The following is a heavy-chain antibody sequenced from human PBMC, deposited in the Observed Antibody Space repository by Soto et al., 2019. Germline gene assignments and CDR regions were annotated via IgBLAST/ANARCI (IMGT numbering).Heavy chain of an antibody. J-gene: IGHJ3*02. D-gene: IGHD6-13*01. V-gene: IGHV4-59*01. CDR2: ISYSGVT. CDR1: GGSISSDY. Sequence: SETLSLTCTVSGGSISSDYWNWIRQPPGKGLEWAGYISYSGVTNYNPSLESRVTISVDTSKNQFSLRLSSVTAADTAVYYCVREPRYSTSRYHDPFDMWGQGTMVTVS. CDR3: VREPRYSTSRYHDPFDM.